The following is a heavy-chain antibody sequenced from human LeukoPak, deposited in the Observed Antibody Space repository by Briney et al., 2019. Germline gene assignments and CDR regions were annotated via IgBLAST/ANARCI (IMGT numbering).Heavy chain of an antibody. J-gene: IGHJ5*02. CDR3: ARPYYDFTFAFDP. V-gene: IGHV4-39*01. Sequence: SXXLSLTCTVSGGSISSSSYYWGWIRQPPGKGLEWIVSIYYSGSTYYNPSLKSRVTISVNTSKNQFSPKLSSVTAADTAVYYCARPYYDFTFAFDPWGQGTLVTVSS. D-gene: IGHD3-3*01. CDR2: IYYSGST. CDR1: GGSISSSSYY.